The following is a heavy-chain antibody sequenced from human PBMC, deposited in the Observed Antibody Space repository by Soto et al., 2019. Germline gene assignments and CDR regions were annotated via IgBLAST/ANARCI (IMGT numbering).Heavy chain of an antibody. V-gene: IGHV1-8*01. D-gene: IGHD4-4*01. CDR2: MNPNSGNT. J-gene: IGHJ5*02. CDR1: GYTFTSYD. Sequence: QVQLVQSGAEVKKPGASVKVSCKASGYTFTSYDINWVRQATGQGLEWMGWMNPNSGNTGYPQKCQGRVTITRNTSIGTAYMELSSLRFEDTAVYYCARSPPRVERNNYAGGWFDPWGQGTLVTVSS. CDR3: ARSPPRVERNNYAGGWFDP.